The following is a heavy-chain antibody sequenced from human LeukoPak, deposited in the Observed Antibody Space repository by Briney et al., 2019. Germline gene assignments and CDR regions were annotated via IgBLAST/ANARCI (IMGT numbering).Heavy chain of an antibody. CDR1: GGSISSYY. D-gene: IGHD6-13*01. Sequence: SETLSLTCTVSGGSISSYYWSWIRQPPGKGLEWIGKIYHSGSTKYNPSLKSRVTISVDKSKNQLSLKLSSVTAADTAVYYCARYSSSYNYFDYWGQGTLVTVSS. CDR2: IYHSGST. J-gene: IGHJ4*02. V-gene: IGHV4-59*12. CDR3: ARYSSSYNYFDY.